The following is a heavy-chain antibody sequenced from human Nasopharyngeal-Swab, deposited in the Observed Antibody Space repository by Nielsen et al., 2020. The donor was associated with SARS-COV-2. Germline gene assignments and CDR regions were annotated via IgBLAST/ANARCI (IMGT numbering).Heavy chain of an antibody. Sequence: GGSLRLSCATSGFTFSPYTMTWVRQARGKGLQWISYITSGNSVQYADSVRGRFTISRDNAKNSLDLQMNSLTAEDTAVYFCARERGGGYGDYWGQGTLVTVSS. D-gene: IGHD5-12*01. CDR1: GFTFSPYT. V-gene: IGHV3-48*04. CDR3: ARERGGGYGDY. J-gene: IGHJ4*02. CDR2: ITSGNSV.